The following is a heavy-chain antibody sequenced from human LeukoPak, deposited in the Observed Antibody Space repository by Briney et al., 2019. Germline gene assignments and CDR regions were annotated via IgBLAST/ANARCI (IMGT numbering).Heavy chain of an antibody. V-gene: IGHV3-53*01. CDR1: GFTVSRNY. Sequence: GGSLRLSCAASGFTVSRNYMSWVRQAPGKGLEWVSVIYSGGSTYYADSVKGRFTISRDNSKNTLYLQMNSLRAEDTAVYYCTSGYCSSTDCLSFDYWGQGTLVTVSS. CDR3: TSGYCSSTDCLSFDY. J-gene: IGHJ4*01. D-gene: IGHD2-2*01. CDR2: IYSGGST.